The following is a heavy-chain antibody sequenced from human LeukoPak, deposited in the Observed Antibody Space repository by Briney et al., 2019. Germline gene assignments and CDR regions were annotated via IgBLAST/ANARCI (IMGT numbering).Heavy chain of an antibody. CDR2: IYTTAST. J-gene: IGHJ4*02. CDR3: AGVVPAPNAGSYVDY. Sequence: SQTLSLTRTVSGGSISSYYWSWVRHPAGKGLEWVGRIYTTASTNSNPSLKPRLPMSVDTSKNQFSLKLSSVTAADTAVYYCAGVVPAPNAGSYVDYWGQGTLVTVSS. CDR1: GGSISSYY. D-gene: IGHD2-2*01. V-gene: IGHV4-4*07.